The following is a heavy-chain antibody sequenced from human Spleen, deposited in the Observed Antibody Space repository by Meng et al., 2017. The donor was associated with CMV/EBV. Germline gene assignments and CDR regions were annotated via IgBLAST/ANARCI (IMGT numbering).Heavy chain of an antibody. Sequence: FHFSNYPIHWVRQAPGKGLEWVSLVSYDETNKYYTASVKGRFTISRDDSRTTLYLQMNSLRPEDTAVYYCAREADFSNSGRRSSFDYWGQGTLVTVSS. V-gene: IGHV3-30*04. CDR1: FHFSNYP. CDR2: VSYDETNK. CDR3: AREADFSNSGRRSSFDY. J-gene: IGHJ4*02. D-gene: IGHD4-11*01.